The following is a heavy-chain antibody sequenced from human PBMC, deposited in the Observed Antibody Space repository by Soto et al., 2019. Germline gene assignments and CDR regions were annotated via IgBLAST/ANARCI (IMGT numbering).Heavy chain of an antibody. V-gene: IGHV1-69*06. J-gene: IGHJ6*02. Sequence: SEKVSCMASRRRFTSVWVSWVRKATVHGLELMVGFIPVFGNTMNVQRFQVRLTITADKSTSAVYMELCSLSSEYTAVYFCARGQYYSSGSAATSYFYFVIDVWGQGPTLTVSS. D-gene: IGHD3-10*01. CDR3: ARGQYYSSGSAATSYFYFVIDV. CDR1: RRRFTSVW. CDR2: FIPVFGNT.